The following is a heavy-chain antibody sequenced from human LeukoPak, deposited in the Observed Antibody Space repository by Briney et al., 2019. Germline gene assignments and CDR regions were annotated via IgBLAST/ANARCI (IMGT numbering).Heavy chain of an antibody. CDR3: ARHPDMVPFDY. CDR2: IYYSGST. J-gene: IGHJ4*02. D-gene: IGHD3-10*01. V-gene: IGHV4-39*01. CDR1: GGSISSSSYY. Sequence: SETLSLTCTVSGGSISSSSYYWGWIRQPPGKGLEWIGSIYYSGSTYHNPSLKSRVTISVDTSKNQFSLKLSSVTAADTAVYYCARHPDMVPFDYWGQGTLVTVSS.